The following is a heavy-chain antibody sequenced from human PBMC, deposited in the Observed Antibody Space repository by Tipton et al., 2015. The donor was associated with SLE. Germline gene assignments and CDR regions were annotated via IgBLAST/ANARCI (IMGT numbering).Heavy chain of an antibody. CDR2: VHSSGRT. J-gene: IGHJ6*02. CDR1: GDSVSSDGYY. V-gene: IGHV4-61*08. CDR3: ARGGSNFLSGDYYYAFDV. D-gene: IGHD3-10*01. Sequence: TLSLTCTVSGDSVSSDGYYWTWIRQPPGKGLEWIGDVHSSGRTNYSPSLKSRVIISIDKSQNQFSLNLISVTTADAAVYYCARGGSNFLSGDYYYAFDVWGQGTTVTVSS.